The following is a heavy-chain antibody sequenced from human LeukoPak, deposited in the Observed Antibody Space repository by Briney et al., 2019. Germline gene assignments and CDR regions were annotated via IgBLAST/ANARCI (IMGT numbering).Heavy chain of an antibody. J-gene: IGHJ4*02. V-gene: IGHV3-30-3*01. Sequence: GGSLRLSCAASEFNFSFYWMTWVRQAPGKGLEWVAVISYDGSNKYYADSVKGRSTISRDNSKNTLYLQMNSLRAEDTAVYYCARDGKDSSGYYYDDYWGQGTLVTVSS. D-gene: IGHD3-22*01. CDR3: ARDGKDSSGYYYDDY. CDR1: EFNFSFYW. CDR2: ISYDGSNK.